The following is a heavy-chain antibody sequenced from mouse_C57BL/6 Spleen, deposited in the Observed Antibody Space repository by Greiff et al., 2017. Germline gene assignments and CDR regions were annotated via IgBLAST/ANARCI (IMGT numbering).Heavy chain of an antibody. Sequence: VQGVESGPGLVQPSQSLSITCTVSGFSLTSYGVHWVRQSPGKGLEWLGVIWRGGSTDYNAAFMSRLSITKDNSKSQVFFKMNSLQADDTAIYYCAKKGGWGDYYAMDYWGQGTSVTVSS. D-gene: IGHD3-3*01. V-gene: IGHV2-5*01. CDR3: AKKGGWGDYYAMDY. CDR2: IWRGGST. J-gene: IGHJ4*01. CDR1: GFSLTSYG.